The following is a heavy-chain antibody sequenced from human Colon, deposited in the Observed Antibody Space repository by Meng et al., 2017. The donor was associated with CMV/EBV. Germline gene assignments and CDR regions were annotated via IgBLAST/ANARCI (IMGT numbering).Heavy chain of an antibody. Sequence: ASVQVSCKASGYILTDYYMHWVRQPPGQGLEWMGWINPNSGATKYAQKFQGRVIMTRDTSISTAYMEVNSLRSNDTAVYYCARDPFLRGEYTSSWYPREWGQGTLVTVSS. D-gene: IGHD6-13*01. CDR2: INPNSGAT. J-gene: IGHJ4*02. V-gene: IGHV1-2*02. CDR3: ARDPFLRGEYTSSWYPRE. CDR1: GYILTDYY.